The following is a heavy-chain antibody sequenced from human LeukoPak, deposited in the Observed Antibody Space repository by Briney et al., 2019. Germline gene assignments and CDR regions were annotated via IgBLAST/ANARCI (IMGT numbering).Heavy chain of an antibody. CDR2: ISSSSSYI. J-gene: IGHJ1*01. CDR3: ARAGPGIAAAGPHHFQH. CDR1: GFTFSSYS. D-gene: IGHD6-13*01. Sequence: GGSLRLSCAASGFTFSSYSMNWVRQAPGKGLEWVSSISSSSSYIYYADSVKGRFTISRDNAKNPLYLQMNSLRAEDTAVYYCARAGPGIAAAGPHHFQHWGQGTLVTVSS. V-gene: IGHV3-21*01.